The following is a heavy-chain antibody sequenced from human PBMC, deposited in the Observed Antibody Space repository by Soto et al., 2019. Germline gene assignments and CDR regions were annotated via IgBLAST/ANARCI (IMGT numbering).Heavy chain of an antibody. D-gene: IGHD3-10*01. CDR1: GFTFRSYA. J-gene: IGHJ4*02. CDR3: AKHTMVRGVARLDY. CDR2: ISGPGSDT. V-gene: IGHV3-23*01. Sequence: PGGSLRLSCAASGFTFRSYAMSWVRQAPGQGLEWVSTISGPGSDTYYADSVKGRFTISRDNSKNILYLQMNSLRAEDTAVYFCAKHTMVRGVARLDYVGQGSLVTVSS.